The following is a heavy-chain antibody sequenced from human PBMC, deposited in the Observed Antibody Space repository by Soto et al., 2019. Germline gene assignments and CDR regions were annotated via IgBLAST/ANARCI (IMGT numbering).Heavy chain of an antibody. CDR2: INPNSGST. CDR1: GYTFTTYY. V-gene: IGHV1-46*01. Sequence: QVQLVQSGAEVKKPGASVKVSCTASGYTFTTYYMHWVRQAPGQGLEWMGIINPNSGSTRYAQKFQGRVTMTRDTSTSTVYMQLSSLRSEDTAVYYCARTLNDYGEYDADYWGQGTLVTVSS. CDR3: ARTLNDYGEYDADY. D-gene: IGHD4-17*01. J-gene: IGHJ4*02.